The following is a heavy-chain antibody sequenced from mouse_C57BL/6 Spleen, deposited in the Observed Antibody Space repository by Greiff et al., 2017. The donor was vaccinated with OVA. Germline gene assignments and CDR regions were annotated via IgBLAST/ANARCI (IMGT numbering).Heavy chain of an antibody. CDR2: IDPSDSYT. J-gene: IGHJ4*01. CDR3: ARKRDSSYYYAMDY. D-gene: IGHD2-12*01. Sequence: QVQLQQPGAELVKPGASVKLSCKASGYTSTSYWMQWVKQRPGQGLEWIGEIDPSDSYTNYNQKFKGKATLTVDTSSSTAYMQLSSLTSEDSAVYYCARKRDSSYYYAMDYWGQGTSVTVSS. CDR1: GYTSTSYW. V-gene: IGHV1-50*01.